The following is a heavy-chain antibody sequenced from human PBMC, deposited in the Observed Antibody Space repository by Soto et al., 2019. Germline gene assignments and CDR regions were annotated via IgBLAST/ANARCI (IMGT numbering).Heavy chain of an antibody. J-gene: IGHJ4*02. Sequence: ASVKISCKASGYTFTSYGISWERKAPGQGLEWMGWISAYNGNTNYAQKFQGRVTMTTDTSTSTAYMELRSLRSDDTDVYYCARTLNVWLLGLDWGQGTLVTVSS. CDR1: GYTFTSYG. V-gene: IGHV1-18*01. D-gene: IGHD3-22*01. CDR3: ARTLNVWLLGLD. CDR2: ISAYNGNT.